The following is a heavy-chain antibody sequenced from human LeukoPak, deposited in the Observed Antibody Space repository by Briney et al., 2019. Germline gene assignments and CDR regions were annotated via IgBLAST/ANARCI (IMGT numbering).Heavy chain of an antibody. CDR3: ARDRGKYGSGRNYYGMDV. CDR2: ISSSSSYI. V-gene: IGHV3-21*01. CDR1: GFTFSSYS. J-gene: IGHJ6*02. Sequence: GGSLRLSCAASGFTFSSYSMNWVRQAPGKGLEWVSSISSSSSYIYYADSVKGRFTISRDNAKNSLYLQMNSLRAEDTAVYYCARDRGKYGSGRNYYGMDVWGQGTTVTVSS. D-gene: IGHD3-10*01.